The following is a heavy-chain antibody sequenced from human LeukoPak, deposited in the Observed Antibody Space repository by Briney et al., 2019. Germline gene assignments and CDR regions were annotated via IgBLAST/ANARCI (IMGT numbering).Heavy chain of an antibody. J-gene: IGHJ6*03. D-gene: IGHD1-26*01. V-gene: IGHV4-38-2*02. CDR2: IYHSGST. CDR1: GYSISSGYY. Sequence: SETLSLTCTVSGYSISSGYYWGWIRQPPGKGLEWIGSIYHSGSTYYNPSLKSRVTISVDTSKNQFSLKLSSVTAADTAVYYCARGFGSTHYYYYYMDVWGKGTTVTISS. CDR3: ARGFGSTHYYYYYMDV.